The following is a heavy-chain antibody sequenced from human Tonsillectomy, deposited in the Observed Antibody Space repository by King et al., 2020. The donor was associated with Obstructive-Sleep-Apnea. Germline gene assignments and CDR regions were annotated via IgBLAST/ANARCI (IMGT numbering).Heavy chain of an antibody. CDR2: IKEDGSEK. D-gene: IGHD3-10*01. CDR3: ASLTLSIRGVFFDM. Sequence: VQLVESGGGLVQPGGSLRLSCVVSGFTFSSFWMSWVRQAPGKGLEWVDNIKEDGSEKYHVDSVKGRFTISRDNAKNSLYLQMNSLRAEDTAVYYCASLTLSIRGVFFDMWGPGTMVTVSS. CDR1: GFTFSSFW. V-gene: IGHV3-7*03. J-gene: IGHJ3*02.